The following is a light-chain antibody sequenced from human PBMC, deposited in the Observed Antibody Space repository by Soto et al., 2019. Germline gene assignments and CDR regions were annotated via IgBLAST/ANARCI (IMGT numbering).Light chain of an antibody. CDR3: LQFYNFSWT. CDR2: AAS. Sequence: IQMPQSPATLSATVGDRVPISCRASQVIGNDLAWYQQKPGKAPRLLIFAASNLQSGVPSRFSGSGSGTDFTLTISRLQPEDFATYYCLQFYNFSWTFGHATKV. CDR1: QVIGND. V-gene: IGKV1-6*01. J-gene: IGKJ1*01.